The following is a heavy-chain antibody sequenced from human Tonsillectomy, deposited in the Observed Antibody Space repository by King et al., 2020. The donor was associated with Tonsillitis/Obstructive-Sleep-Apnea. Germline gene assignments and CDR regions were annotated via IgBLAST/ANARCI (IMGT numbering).Heavy chain of an antibody. Sequence: VQLVESGGGLVKPGGSLRLSCAASGFTFSDYYMSWIRQAPGKGLEWVSYISSSSSYTNYADSVKGRFTISRDNAKNSLYLQMNNLRAEDTAVYYWARRGGLRRAYWYFDLWGRGTLVTVSS. CDR3: ARRGGLRRAYWYFDL. V-gene: IGHV3-11*05. CDR2: ISSSSSYT. CDR1: GFTFSDYY. D-gene: IGHD4-17*01. J-gene: IGHJ2*01.